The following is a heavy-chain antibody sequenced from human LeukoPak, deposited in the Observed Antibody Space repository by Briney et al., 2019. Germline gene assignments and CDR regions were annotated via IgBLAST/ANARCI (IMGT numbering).Heavy chain of an antibody. V-gene: IGHV4-30-2*01. D-gene: IGHD2-2*03. J-gene: IGHJ4*02. Sequence: PSETLSLTCAVSGGSISSGGYSWSWIRQPPGKGLEWIGYIYHSGSTYYNPSLKSRVTISVDRSKNQFSRKLSSGTAADTAVYYGASGVKGRRGYCSSTSCQIDYWGQGTLVTVSS. CDR1: GGSISSGGYS. CDR3: ASGVKGRRGYCSSTSCQIDY. CDR2: IYHSGST.